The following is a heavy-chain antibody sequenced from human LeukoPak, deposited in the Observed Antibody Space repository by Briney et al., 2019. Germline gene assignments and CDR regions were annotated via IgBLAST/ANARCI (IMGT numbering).Heavy chain of an antibody. J-gene: IGHJ4*02. CDR1: GFRFTSNW. V-gene: IGHV5-51*01. CDR3: ARLLRYGSGSYFDY. D-gene: IGHD3-10*01. CDR2: IYPGDSGT. Sequence: GESLKISCKGSGFRFTSNWIGWVRQLPGKGLEWMGVIYPGDSGTRYSPSFQGQVTISADKSISTAYLQWSSLKASDTAMYYCARLLRYGSGSYFDYWGQGSLVTVSS.